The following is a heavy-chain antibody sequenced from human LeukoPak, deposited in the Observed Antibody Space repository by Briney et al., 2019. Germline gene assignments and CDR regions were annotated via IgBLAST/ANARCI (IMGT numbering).Heavy chain of an antibody. CDR1: GGSISSGNYY. V-gene: IGHV4-61*02. D-gene: IGHD3-9*01. J-gene: IGHJ6*03. CDR3: ARDRVVTIFKYYYMDV. Sequence: PSETLSLTCTVSGGSISSGNYYWSWIRQPAGKGLEWIGRVYSSGSTSYNPSLESRVTVSLDTSMNHFSLRLSSVTAADTAVYYCARDRVVTIFKYYYMDVWGKGTTVTISS. CDR2: VYSSGST.